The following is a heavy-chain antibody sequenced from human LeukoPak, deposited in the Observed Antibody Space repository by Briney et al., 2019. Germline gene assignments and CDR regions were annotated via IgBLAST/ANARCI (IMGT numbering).Heavy chain of an antibody. CDR2: TYYSGST. D-gene: IGHD2-2*01. J-gene: IGHJ4*02. Sequence: PSETLSLTCTVSGDFINSALYFWTWIRQHPGEGLEWIGYTYYSGSTHHNPSLKSRVIISVDTSKNQFSLKLSSVTAADTAVYYCARAYCTSTRCPFDSWGQGTLVTVSS. CDR1: GDFINSALYF. CDR3: ARAYCTSTRCPFDS. V-gene: IGHV4-31*03.